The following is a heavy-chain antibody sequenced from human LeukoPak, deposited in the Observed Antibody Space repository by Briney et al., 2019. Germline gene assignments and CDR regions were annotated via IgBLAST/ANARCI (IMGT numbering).Heavy chain of an antibody. CDR1: GGTFSSYA. V-gene: IGHV1-69*05. CDR3: ARSITMVRGVIINPAYYYYMDV. Sequence: ASVKVSCKASGGTFSSYAISWVRQAPGQGLEWMGGIIPIFGTANYAQKFQGRVTITTDESTSTAYMELSSLRSEDTAVYYCARSITMVRGVIINPAYYYYMDVWGKGTTVTVSS. D-gene: IGHD3-10*01. CDR2: IIPIFGTA. J-gene: IGHJ6*03.